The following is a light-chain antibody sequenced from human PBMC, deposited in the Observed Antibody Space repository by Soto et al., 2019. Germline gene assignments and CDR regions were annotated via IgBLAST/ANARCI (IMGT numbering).Light chain of an antibody. V-gene: IGKV3-20*01. J-gene: IGKJ3*01. CDR3: QQYGCSPPFT. Sequence: EIVLTQSPGTLSLSPGERATLSCRASQSVSSSYLAWYQQKPGQAPRLLISGASSRATGIPDRFSGSGSGTDFTLTISRLEAEDFAVYYCQQYGCSPPFTFGPGTKVDIK. CDR2: GAS. CDR1: QSVSSSY.